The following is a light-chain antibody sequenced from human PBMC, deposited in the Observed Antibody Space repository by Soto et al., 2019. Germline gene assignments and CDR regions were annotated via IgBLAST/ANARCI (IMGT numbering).Light chain of an antibody. CDR2: EVN. V-gene: IGLV2-23*02. CDR1: SSDVGSYNL. CDR3: CSYARNRDVL. Sequence: QSALTQPASVSGSPGQSITISCTGTSSDVGSYNLVSWYQQHPGKAPKLMIYEVNKRPSGVSNRLSGSKSGNTASLTISGLQAEDEADYYCCSYARNRDVLFGGGTKLTV. J-gene: IGLJ2*01.